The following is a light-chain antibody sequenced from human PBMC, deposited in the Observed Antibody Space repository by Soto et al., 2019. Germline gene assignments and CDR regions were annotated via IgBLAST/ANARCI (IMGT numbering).Light chain of an antibody. J-gene: IGKJ1*01. CDR1: QSISSR. Sequence: DMQMTQSPSTLSASVGDRVTITCRASQSISSRLAWYQQKPGRAPKLLIYDAFSLESGVPSRFSGSGSGTEFALTISSLQPDDFATYYCQQYYRYRTFGQGTKVEIK. V-gene: IGKV1-5*01. CDR2: DAF. CDR3: QQYYRYRT.